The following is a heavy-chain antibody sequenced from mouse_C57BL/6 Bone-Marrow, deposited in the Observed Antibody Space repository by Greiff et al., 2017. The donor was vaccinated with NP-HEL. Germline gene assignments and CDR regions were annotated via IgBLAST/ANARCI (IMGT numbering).Heavy chain of an antibody. V-gene: IGHV1-15*01. Sequence: VQLQQSGAELVRPGASVTLSCKASGYTFTDYEMHWVKQTPVHGLAWIGAIDPETGGTAYNQKFKGKAILTADKSSSTAYMELRSLTSEDSAVYYCTPSYHWTKGYYFDYWGQGTTLTVSS. CDR1: GYTFTDYE. CDR2: IDPETGGT. D-gene: IGHD1-3*01. J-gene: IGHJ2*01. CDR3: TPSYHWTKGYYFDY.